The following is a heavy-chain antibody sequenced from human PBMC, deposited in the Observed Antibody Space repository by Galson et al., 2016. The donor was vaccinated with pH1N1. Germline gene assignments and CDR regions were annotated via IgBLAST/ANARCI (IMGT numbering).Heavy chain of an antibody. V-gene: IGHV5-51*01. D-gene: IGHD3-22*01. CDR1: GYSFTNSW. CDR3: VTDPYESNGYIMPY. J-gene: IGHJ4*02. Sequence: QSGAEVKKPGDSLKISCHASGYSFTNSWIGWVRQLPGKALEWLRIIYPADSDSRYGTSVQGQVTVPADKSIKTAYLPWSSLKVSDTAMHYCVTDPYESNGYIMPYWGQGSQVIVSP. CDR2: IYPADSDS.